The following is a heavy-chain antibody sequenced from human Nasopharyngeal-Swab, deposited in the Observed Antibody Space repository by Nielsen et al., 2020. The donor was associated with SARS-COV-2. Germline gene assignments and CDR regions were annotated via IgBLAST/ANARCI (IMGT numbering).Heavy chain of an antibody. Sequence: SLKISCAASGFTFDDYAMHWVRQAPGKGLEWVSGISWNSGSIGYADSVKGRFTISRDNAKNSLYLQMNSLRAEDTALYYCAKDITSGDTMATHYCYGMDVWGQGTTVTVSS. CDR3: AKDITSGDTMATHYCYGMDV. D-gene: IGHD2-21*01. CDR1: GFTFDDYA. V-gene: IGHV3-9*01. J-gene: IGHJ6*02. CDR2: ISWNSGSI.